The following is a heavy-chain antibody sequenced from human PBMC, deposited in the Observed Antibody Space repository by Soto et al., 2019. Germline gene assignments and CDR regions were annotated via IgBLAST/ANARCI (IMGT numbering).Heavy chain of an antibody. V-gene: IGHV3-30-3*01. CDR1: GFSFSRFA. J-gene: IGHJ6*02. CDR3: ARALYSNYNYYYYGMDV. Sequence: QVQLVESGGGVVQPGRSLRLSCAGSGFSFSRFAIHWVRQAPGKGLEWVAVITYDGSNQYYADSVKGRFTVSRDNSKSTVYLQMNSLRSEDTAVYYCARALYSNYNYYYYGMDVWGQGTTVTVSS. D-gene: IGHD4-4*01. CDR2: ITYDGSNQ.